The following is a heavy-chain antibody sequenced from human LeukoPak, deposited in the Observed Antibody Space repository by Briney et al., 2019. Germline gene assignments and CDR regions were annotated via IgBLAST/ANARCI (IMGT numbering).Heavy chain of an antibody. Sequence: AASVKVSCKASGGTFSSYTISWVRQAPGQGLEWMGRIIPILGIANYAQKFQGRVTITADKSTSTAYMGLSSLRSEDTAVYYCARDPQGYCSGGSCYSAYWGQGTLVTVSS. CDR3: ARDPQGYCSGGSCYSAY. V-gene: IGHV1-69*04. J-gene: IGHJ4*02. CDR2: IIPILGIA. CDR1: GGTFSSYT. D-gene: IGHD2-15*01.